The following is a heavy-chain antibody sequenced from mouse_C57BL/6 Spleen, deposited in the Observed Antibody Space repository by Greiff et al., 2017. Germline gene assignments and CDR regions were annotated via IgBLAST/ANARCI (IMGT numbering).Heavy chain of an antibody. V-gene: IGHV1-82*01. Sequence: QVQLQQSGPELVKPGASVKISCKASGYAFSSSWMNWVKQRPGKGLEWIGRIYTGDGDTNYNGKFKDKATLTTDKSSSKAYMQLSSLTSDDSAVYFCASNVDWYFDVWGTGTTVTVSS. J-gene: IGHJ1*03. CDR1: GYAFSSSW. CDR2: IYTGDGDT. CDR3: ASNVDWYFDV.